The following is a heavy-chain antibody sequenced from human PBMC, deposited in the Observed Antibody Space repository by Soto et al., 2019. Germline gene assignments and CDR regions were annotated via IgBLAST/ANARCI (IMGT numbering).Heavy chain of an antibody. CDR3: ARVVSSSWYPYYYYGMDV. V-gene: IGHV4-59*01. J-gene: IGHJ6*02. Sequence: PSETLSLTCTVSGGSISSYYWSWIRQPPGKGLEWIGYIYYSGSTNYNPSLKSRVTISVDTSKNQFSLKLSSVTAADTAVYYCARVVSSSWYPYYYYGMDVWGQGTTVTVSS. CDR2: IYYSGST. D-gene: IGHD6-13*01. CDR1: GGSISSYY.